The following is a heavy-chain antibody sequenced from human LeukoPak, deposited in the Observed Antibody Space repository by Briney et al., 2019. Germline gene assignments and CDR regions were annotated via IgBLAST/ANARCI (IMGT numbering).Heavy chain of an antibody. CDR1: GGSISSYY. CDR2: IYTSGST. V-gene: IGHV4-4*07. J-gene: IGHJ6*03. Sequence: PSETLSLTCTVSGGSISSYYWSWIRQPAGKGLEWIGRIYTSGSTNYNPSLKSRVTMSVDTSKNQFSLKLSSVTAADTAVYYCARGGWNAGPRYYYYYMDVWGKGTTVTVSS. D-gene: IGHD1-1*01. CDR3: ARGGWNAGPRYYYYYMDV.